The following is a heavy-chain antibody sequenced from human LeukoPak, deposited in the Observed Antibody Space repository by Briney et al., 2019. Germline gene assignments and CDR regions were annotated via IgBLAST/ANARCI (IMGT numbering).Heavy chain of an antibody. CDR3: AKDRDSSSWSSYFDY. CDR1: GFTFDDYG. D-gene: IGHD6-13*01. Sequence: GGSLRLSCAASGFTFDDYGMSWVRQAPGKGLEWVSGINWNGGSTGYADSVKGRFTISRDNSKNTLYLQMNSLRAEDTAVYYCAKDRDSSSWSSYFDYWGQGTLVTASS. CDR2: INWNGGST. V-gene: IGHV3-20*04. J-gene: IGHJ4*02.